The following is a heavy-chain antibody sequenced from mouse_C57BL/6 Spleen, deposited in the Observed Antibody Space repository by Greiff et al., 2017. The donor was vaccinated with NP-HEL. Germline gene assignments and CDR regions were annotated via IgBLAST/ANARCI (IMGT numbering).Heavy chain of an antibody. Sequence: VQLQQSGAELAKPGASVKLSCKASGYTFTSYGMSWVKQRPGQGLEWIGEIYHSGGNTYYNEKLKGKSTLPADKSSSTAYMELRSLTSEDSAVYFCARGLDYFDDWGKGTTLTVSS. J-gene: IGHJ2*01. CDR1: GYTFTSYG. V-gene: IGHV1-81*01. CDR3: ARGLDYFDD. CDR2: IYHSGGNT.